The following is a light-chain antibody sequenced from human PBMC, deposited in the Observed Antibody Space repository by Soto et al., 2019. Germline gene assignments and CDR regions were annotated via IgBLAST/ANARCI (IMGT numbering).Light chain of an antibody. J-gene: IGKJ3*01. CDR2: GAS. Sequence: EIVMTQSPVTLSVSPGERATLSCRASQSVSINLAWYQQKPGQAPRLLIYGASTRATGIPARFSGSGSGTEFTLTISSLQSEDFAVYYCQQYNNWPFTFGPGTKVDIK. CDR1: QSVSIN. CDR3: QQYNNWPFT. V-gene: IGKV3-15*01.